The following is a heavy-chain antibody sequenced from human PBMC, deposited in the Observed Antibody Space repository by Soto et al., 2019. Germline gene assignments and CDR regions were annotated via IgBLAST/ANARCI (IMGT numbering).Heavy chain of an antibody. CDR1: GGSFSGYY. CDR2: INHSGST. V-gene: IGHV4-34*01. Sequence: SETLSLTCAVYGGSFSGYYWSWIRQPPGKGLEWIGEINHSGSTNYNPSLKSRVTISVDTSKNQFSLKLSSVTAADTAVYYCARRYSSSWYRSYYYYYYGMDVWGQGTTVTVSS. D-gene: IGHD6-13*01. J-gene: IGHJ6*02. CDR3: ARRYSSSWYRSYYYYYYGMDV.